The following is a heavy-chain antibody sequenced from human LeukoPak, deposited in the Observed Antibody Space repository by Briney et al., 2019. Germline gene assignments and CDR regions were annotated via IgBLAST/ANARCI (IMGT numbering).Heavy chain of an antibody. Sequence: GASVKVSCKASGYTFTGYYMHWVRQAPGQGLEWMGWINPNSGGTNYAQKFQGRVTMTRDTSISTAYMELSRLRSDDTAVYYCARDGGIYSNYFDYWGQGTLVTVSS. V-gene: IGHV1-2*02. D-gene: IGHD4-11*01. J-gene: IGHJ4*02. CDR1: GYTFTGYY. CDR2: INPNSGGT. CDR3: ARDGGIYSNYFDY.